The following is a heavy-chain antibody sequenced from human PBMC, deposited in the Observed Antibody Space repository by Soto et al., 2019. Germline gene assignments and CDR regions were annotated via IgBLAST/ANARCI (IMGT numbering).Heavy chain of an antibody. D-gene: IGHD3-10*01. J-gene: IGHJ4*02. V-gene: IGHV3-53*01. CDR1: GFTVSGSY. CDR3: ASRPRGELYSFDY. Sequence: EVQLVESGGGLIQPGGSLRLSCAASGFTVSGSYMSWVRQAPGKGLEWVAIIYGGGGTYYADSVKGRFTISRDNSKNTLYLQMNNLRAEDTAVYYCASRPRGELYSFDYWGQGTLVTVSS. CDR2: IYGGGGT.